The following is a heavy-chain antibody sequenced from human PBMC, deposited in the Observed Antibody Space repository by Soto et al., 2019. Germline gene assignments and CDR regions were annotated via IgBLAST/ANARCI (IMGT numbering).Heavy chain of an antibody. CDR2: IYWNDDK. Sequence: QITLKDSGPTLVKPTQTLTLTCTFSGFSLSTSGVGVGWIRQPPGKALEWLALIYWNDDKRYSPSLKSRPTITKDTSNNHVVLKMPNMDPVDTATDYSENNQDYGGSYWYFDLWGRGTLVTVSS. CDR1: GFSLSTSGVG. D-gene: IGHD4-17*01. CDR3: ENNQDYGGSYWYFDL. J-gene: IGHJ2*01. V-gene: IGHV2-5*01.